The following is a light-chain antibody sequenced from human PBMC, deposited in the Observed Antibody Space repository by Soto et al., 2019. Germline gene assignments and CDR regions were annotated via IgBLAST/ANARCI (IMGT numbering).Light chain of an antibody. J-gene: IGKJ5*01. V-gene: IGKV1-39*01. Sequence: DIQMTQSPSSLSASVGDRATISCRASRSVSSHLNWYQQKPGKAPKLLIHGASTMEPGVPSRFSGSGSGTDFTLTISSLQPEDSATYYCQQNNNSPRTFGPGTRVEIK. CDR3: QQNNNSPRT. CDR1: RSVSSH. CDR2: GAS.